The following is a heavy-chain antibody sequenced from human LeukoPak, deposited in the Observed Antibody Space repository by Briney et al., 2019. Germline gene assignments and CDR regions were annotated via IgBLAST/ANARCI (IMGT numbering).Heavy chain of an antibody. J-gene: IGHJ4*02. CDR1: GDSVSSNSAA. CDR3: ARRDGNNHNFDY. CDR2: TYYRSKWYN. Sequence: SQTLSLTCAISGDSVSSNSAAWNWIRQSPSSGLEWLGRTYYRSKWYNDYAVSVKSRITINPDTSKNQFSLQLISVTPEDTAVYYCARRDGNNHNFDYWGQGTLVTVSS. V-gene: IGHV6-1*01. D-gene: IGHD5-24*01.